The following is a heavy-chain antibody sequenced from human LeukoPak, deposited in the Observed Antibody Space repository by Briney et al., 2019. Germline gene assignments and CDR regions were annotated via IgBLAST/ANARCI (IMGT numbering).Heavy chain of an antibody. J-gene: IGHJ4*02. D-gene: IGHD2-15*01. CDR2: ISAYNGNT. CDR1: GYTFTSYG. V-gene: IGHV1-18*01. Sequence: ASVTVSFKASGYTFTSYGISWVRQAPGQGLEWMGWISAYNGNTNYAQKLQGRVTMTTDTSTSTAYMELRSLRSDDTTVYYCASITCSGGSCYTYYFDYWGQGTLVSVSS. CDR3: ASITCSGGSCYTYYFDY.